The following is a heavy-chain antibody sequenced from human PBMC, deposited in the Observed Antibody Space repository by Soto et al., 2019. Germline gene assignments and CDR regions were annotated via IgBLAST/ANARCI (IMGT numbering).Heavy chain of an antibody. CDR2: ISSSSSYI. D-gene: IGHD4-17*01. CDR1: GFTFSSYS. V-gene: IGHV3-21*01. J-gene: IGHJ6*02. CDR3: ARSPNYGGNYGMDV. Sequence: EVQLVESGGGLVKPGGSLRLSCAASGFTFSSYSMNWDRQAPGKGLEWVSSISSSSSYIYYADSVKGRFTISRDNAKNSLYLQMNSLRAEDTAVYYCARSPNYGGNYGMDVWGQGTTVTVSS.